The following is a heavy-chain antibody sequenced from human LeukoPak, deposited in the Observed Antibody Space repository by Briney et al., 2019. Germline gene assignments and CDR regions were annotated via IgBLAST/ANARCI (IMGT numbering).Heavy chain of an antibody. D-gene: IGHD6-19*01. J-gene: IGHJ4*02. Sequence: GGSLRLSCTGSGFTFSDHFMTWIRQAPGKGLEWVGFIRSKAYGGTTEYAASVKGRFTISRDDSKSIAYLQMNSLKTEDTAVYYCTRYSSGWYTFFDYWGQGTLVTVSS. CDR2: IRSKAYGGTT. CDR1: GFTFSDHF. CDR3: TRYSSGWYTFFDY. V-gene: IGHV3-49*03.